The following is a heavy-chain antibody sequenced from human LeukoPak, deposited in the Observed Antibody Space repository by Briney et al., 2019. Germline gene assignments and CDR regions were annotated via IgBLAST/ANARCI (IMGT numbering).Heavy chain of an antibody. D-gene: IGHD2-15*01. CDR1: GFTFSDYY. J-gene: IGHJ4*02. V-gene: IGHV3-11*04. CDR3: ARGGLGYCSGGSCYYFDY. Sequence: PGGSLRLSCAASGFTFSDYYMSWIRQAPGKGLEWVSYISSSDPTIYYADSVKGRFTISRDNAKNSLYLQMSSLRAEDTAVCYCARGGLGYCSGGSCYYFDYWGQGTLVTVSS. CDR2: ISSSDPTI.